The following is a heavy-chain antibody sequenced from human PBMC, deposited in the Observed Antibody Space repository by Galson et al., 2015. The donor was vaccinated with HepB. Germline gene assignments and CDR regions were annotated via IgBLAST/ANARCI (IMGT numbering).Heavy chain of an antibody. CDR1: GFTFSNYR. J-gene: IGHJ6*02. D-gene: IGHD3-3*01. V-gene: IGHV3-74*01. Sequence: SLRLSCAASGFTFSNYRMHWVRQAPGKGLVWVSRINGDGSLTSYADSVKGRFIISRDDSKNILYLQMNSLKTEDTAVYYCTSDDVYYGFMDVWGQGTTVTVSS. CDR2: INGDGSLT. CDR3: TSDDVYYGFMDV.